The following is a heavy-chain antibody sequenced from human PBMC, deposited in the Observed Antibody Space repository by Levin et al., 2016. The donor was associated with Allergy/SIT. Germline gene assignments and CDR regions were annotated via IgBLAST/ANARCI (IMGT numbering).Heavy chain of an antibody. CDR2: IYYNGRT. D-gene: IGHD3-10*01. CDR3: ARVGPFGDYFEH. V-gene: IGHV4-30-2*01. J-gene: IGHJ4*02. Sequence: SETLSLTCAVSGGSISSGGYSWSWIRQPPGKGLEWIGYIYYNGRTFYNASLKSRVTISVDRSKNQFSLNLYSVTAADTAVYYCARVGPFGDYFEHWGQGFTVTVSS. CDR1: GGSISSGGYS.